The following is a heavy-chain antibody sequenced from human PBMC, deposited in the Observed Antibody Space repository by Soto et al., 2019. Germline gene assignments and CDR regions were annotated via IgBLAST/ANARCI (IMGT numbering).Heavy chain of an antibody. CDR2: TYYRSKWYN. Sequence: SQTLSLTCAISGDSVSSNSAAWNWIRQSPSRGLEWLGRTYYRSKWYNDYAVSVKSRITINPDTSKNQFSLQLNSVTPEDTAVYYCATLTKYDIFPGFYPCRGQGTLVIVSS. V-gene: IGHV6-1*01. CDR3: ATLTKYDIFPGFYPC. CDR1: GDSVSSNSAA. J-gene: IGHJ4*02. D-gene: IGHD3-9*01.